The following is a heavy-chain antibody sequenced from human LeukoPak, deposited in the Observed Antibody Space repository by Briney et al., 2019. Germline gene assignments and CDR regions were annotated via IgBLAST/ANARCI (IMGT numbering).Heavy chain of an antibody. CDR2: IIPIFGTA. V-gene: IGHV1-69*01. CDR3: ARSNRVGYYGSGSYYIDY. CDR1: GGTFSSYA. J-gene: IGHJ4*02. D-gene: IGHD3-10*01. Sequence: SVKVSCKASGGTFSSYAISWVRQAPGQGLEWMGGIIPIFGTANYAQKFQGRVTITADESTSTAYMELSGLRSEDTAVYYCARSNRVGYYGSGSYYIDYWGQGTLVTVSS.